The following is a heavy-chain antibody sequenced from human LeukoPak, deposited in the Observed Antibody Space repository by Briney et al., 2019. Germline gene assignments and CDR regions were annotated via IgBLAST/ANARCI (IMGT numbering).Heavy chain of an antibody. D-gene: IGHD3-22*01. J-gene: IGHJ4*02. V-gene: IGHV3-23*01. CDR3: AKDRPNYYGSNGRYYRRDGDY. Sequence: GGSLRLSCAASGFTFSIYAMSWVRLAPGKGLQWVSSITSSGDGTYYADSVKGRFTISRDNSENMLYLQMNSLRVEDTAVYFCAKDRPNYYGSNGRYYRRDGDYWGQGTLVTVSS. CDR2: ITSSGDGT. CDR1: GFTFSIYA.